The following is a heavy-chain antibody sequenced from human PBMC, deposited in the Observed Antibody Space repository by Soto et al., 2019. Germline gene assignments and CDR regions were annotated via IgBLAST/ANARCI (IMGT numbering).Heavy chain of an antibody. V-gene: IGHV4-38-2*01. CDR2: IYHSGST. Sequence: PSETLSLTCAVSGYSISSGYYWGWIRQPPGKGLEWIGSIYHSGSTYYNPSLKSRVTISVDTSKNQFSLKLSSVTAADTAVYYCASHSYDILTGYNWFDPWGQGTLVT. D-gene: IGHD3-9*01. CDR3: ASHSYDILTGYNWFDP. J-gene: IGHJ5*02. CDR1: GYSISSGYY.